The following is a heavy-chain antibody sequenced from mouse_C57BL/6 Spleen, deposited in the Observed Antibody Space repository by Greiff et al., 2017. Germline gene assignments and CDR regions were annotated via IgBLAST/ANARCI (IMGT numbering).Heavy chain of an antibody. Sequence: EVQLQQSGPELVKPGASVKISCKASGYTFTDYYMNWVKQSHGKSLEWIGDINPNNGGTSYNQQFKGKATLTVDKSSSTAYMELRSLTSEDSAVYYCARWSYYMDYWGQGTSVTVSS. D-gene: IGHD2-10*01. V-gene: IGHV1-26*01. J-gene: IGHJ4*01. CDR3: ARWSYYMDY. CDR1: GYTFTDYY. CDR2: INPNNGGT.